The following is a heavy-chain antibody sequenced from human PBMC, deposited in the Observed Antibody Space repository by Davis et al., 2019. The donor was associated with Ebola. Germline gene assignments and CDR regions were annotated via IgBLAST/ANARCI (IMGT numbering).Heavy chain of an antibody. CDR3: AREGSMASSALFDY. CDR2: IKQDGSEK. D-gene: IGHD6-6*01. V-gene: IGHV3-7*01. CDR1: GFTFSSYW. J-gene: IGHJ4*02. Sequence: PGGSLRLSCAASGFTFSSYWMSWVRQAPGKGLEWVANIKQDGSEKYYVDSVKGRFTISRDNAKNSLYLQMNSLRAEDTAVYYCAREGSMASSALFDYWGQGTLVTVSS.